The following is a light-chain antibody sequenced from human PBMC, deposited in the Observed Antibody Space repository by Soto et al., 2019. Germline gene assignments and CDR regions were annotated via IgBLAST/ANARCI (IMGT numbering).Light chain of an antibody. CDR3: QQFYTTPRT. Sequence: DIVMTQAPDSLAASLGAIVTINCKSSRNLLYNDKNYVAWYQQRPGQAPKLLIYWASTLESEVPVRISGSGSVTDFRLTIRDLQAADAAVYYCQQFYTTPRTFGQGTRVEI. CDR2: WAS. J-gene: IGKJ2*01. V-gene: IGKV4-1*01. CDR1: RNLLYNDKNY.